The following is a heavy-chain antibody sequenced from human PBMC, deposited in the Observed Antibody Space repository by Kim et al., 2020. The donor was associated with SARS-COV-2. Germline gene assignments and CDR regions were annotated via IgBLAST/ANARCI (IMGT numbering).Heavy chain of an antibody. V-gene: IGHV4-59*01. CDR1: GGSISSYY. Sequence: SETLSLTCTVSGGSISSYYWSWIRQPPGKGLEWIGYIYYSGSTNYNPSLKSRVTISVDTSKNQFSLKLSSVTAADTAVYYCARDGGIGFDPWGQGTLVTVSS. CDR3: ARDGGIGFDP. CDR2: IYYSGST. D-gene: IGHD3-16*01. J-gene: IGHJ5*02.